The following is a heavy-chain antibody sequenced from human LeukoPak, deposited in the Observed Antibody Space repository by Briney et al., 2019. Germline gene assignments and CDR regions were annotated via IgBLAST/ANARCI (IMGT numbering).Heavy chain of an antibody. D-gene: IGHD1-1*01. J-gene: IGHJ4*02. Sequence: GGSLRLSCAASEFTFSSYWMTWVRQAPGKGLEWVSTIRGNGDRTHYADSVTGRFTISRDNSKNTLYLQMNSLRGEDSAIYYCAKGQELDDGVFDSWGQGTLVTVSS. V-gene: IGHV3-23*01. CDR3: AKGQELDDGVFDS. CDR1: EFTFSSYW. CDR2: IRGNGDRT.